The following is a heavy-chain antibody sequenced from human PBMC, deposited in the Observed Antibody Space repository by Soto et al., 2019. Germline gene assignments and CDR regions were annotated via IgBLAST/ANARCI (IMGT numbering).Heavy chain of an antibody. Sequence: EVQLVESGGGLVQPGGSLRLSCEASGFTFRNYDMHWVRQGTGKGLEWVSGISAAGDPDYADSVEGRFTISRENAQNSFFXXXXSXXVXXXXXXXXARTDRDFYGLDVWGQGTTVIVSS. CDR2: ISAAGDP. CDR1: GFTFRNYD. V-gene: IGHV3-13*05. CDR3: ARTDRDFYGLDV. D-gene: IGHD1-1*01. J-gene: IGHJ6*02.